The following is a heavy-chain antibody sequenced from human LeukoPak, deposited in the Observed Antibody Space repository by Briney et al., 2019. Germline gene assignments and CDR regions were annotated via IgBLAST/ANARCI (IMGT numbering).Heavy chain of an antibody. V-gene: IGHV3-21*01. CDR3: ARVGAFGVVIPSSFDY. CDR2: ISSSSSYI. CDR1: GFTFSSYS. D-gene: IGHD3-3*01. J-gene: IGHJ4*02. Sequence: GGSLRLSCAASGFTFSSYSMNWVRQALGKGLGWVSSISSSSSYIYYADSVKGRFTISRDNAKSSLYLQMNSVRAEDTPVYYCARVGAFGVVIPSSFDYWGQGTLVTVYS.